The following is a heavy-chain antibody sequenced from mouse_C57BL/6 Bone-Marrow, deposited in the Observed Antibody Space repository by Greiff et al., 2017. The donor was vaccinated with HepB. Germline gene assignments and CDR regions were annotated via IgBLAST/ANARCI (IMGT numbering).Heavy chain of an antibody. CDR2: IIYDGSSN. CDR1: GFTFSDYY. CDR3: AREVLRYYFDY. J-gene: IGHJ2*01. V-gene: IGHV5-16*01. D-gene: IGHD1-1*01. Sequence: EVQVVESEGGLVQPGSSMKLSCTASGFTFSDYYMAWVRQVPEKGLEWVAHIIYDGSSNYYLDSLKSRFIISRDNAKNILYLQMRSLKSEDTATYYCAREVLRYYFDYWGQGTTLTVSS.